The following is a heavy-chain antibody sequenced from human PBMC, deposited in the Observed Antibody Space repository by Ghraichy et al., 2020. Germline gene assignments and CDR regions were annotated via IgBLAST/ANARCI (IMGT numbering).Heavy chain of an antibody. CDR1: GYKFTSPY. D-gene: IGHD3-10*01. CDR2: IDPKTGDT. V-gene: IGHV1-2*02. CDR3: ARGSCLSHGCREVSFAMDV. Sequence: ASVKVSCKTSGYKFTSPYIHWMRQSPGQVPEWLGWIDPKTGDTDKTQKLQGRVSLTRDTSINTAYMDLSGLTSDDSAVYYCARGSCLSHGCREVSFAMDVWGQGTSFTFSS. J-gene: IGHJ6*02.